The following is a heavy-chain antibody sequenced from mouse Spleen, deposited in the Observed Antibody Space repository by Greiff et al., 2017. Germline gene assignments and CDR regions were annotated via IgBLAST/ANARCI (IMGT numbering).Heavy chain of an antibody. CDR2: IYPGDGDT. D-gene: IGHD1-1*01. CDR3: AREGKYTVVGAMDY. Sequence: QVQLQQSGPELVKPGASVKISCKASGYAFSSSWMNWVKQRPGKGLEWIGRIYPGDGDTNYNGKFKGKATLTADKSSSTAYMQLSSLTSEDSAVYFCAREGKYTVVGAMDYWGQGTSVTVSS. V-gene: IGHV1-82*01. CDR1: GYAFSSSW. J-gene: IGHJ4*01.